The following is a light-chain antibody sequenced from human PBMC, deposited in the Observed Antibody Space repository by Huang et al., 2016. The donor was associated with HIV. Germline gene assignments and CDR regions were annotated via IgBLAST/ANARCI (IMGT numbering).Light chain of an antibody. J-gene: IGKJ4*01. V-gene: IGKV3-15*01. CDR1: QSVSNN. Sequence: EIVMTQSPATLSVSPGEKATLSCRASQSVSNNLAWYQQKPGQTPRLLIYGASTRATGIPARFSGSGSATEFTLTISSLQSEDFAVYYCQQYNNWPPLTFGGGTKVEI. CDR3: QQYNNWPPLT. CDR2: GAS.